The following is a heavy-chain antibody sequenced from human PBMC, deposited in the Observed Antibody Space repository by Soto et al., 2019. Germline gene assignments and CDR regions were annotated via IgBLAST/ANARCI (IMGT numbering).Heavy chain of an antibody. V-gene: IGHV2-5*01. CDR2: IHWNDEN. D-gene: IGHD2-21*02. CDR1: GFSLSTSGVG. CDR3: IQSRCGGDCLQSYASYYYYGMDV. J-gene: IGHJ6*02. Sequence: SGPTLVNPTQTLTLTCTFSGFSLSTSGVGVGWIRQPPGKALEWLVVIHWNDENHYSPSLQSRLTITKDTSRNQVVLTMTNMDPVDTATYYCIQSRCGGDCLQSYASYYYYGMDVWGQGTTVTVSS.